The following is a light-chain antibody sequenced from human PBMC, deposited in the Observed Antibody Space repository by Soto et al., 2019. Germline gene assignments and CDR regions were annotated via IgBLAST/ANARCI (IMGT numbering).Light chain of an antibody. CDR2: DAS. Sequence: DIQMTQSPSSLSASVGDRVTITCQASDDISNYLNWYQQKPGKAPKVLIYDASHLESGVPSRFSRGGSGTEFTFTISSLQAEDIATYYCQQYANLPLTFGPGTKVDIK. J-gene: IGKJ3*01. V-gene: IGKV1-33*01. CDR3: QQYANLPLT. CDR1: DDISNY.